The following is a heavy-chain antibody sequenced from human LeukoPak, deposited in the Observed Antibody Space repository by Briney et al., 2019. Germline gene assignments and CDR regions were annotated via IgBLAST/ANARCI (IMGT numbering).Heavy chain of an antibody. Sequence: GGSLRLSCAASGFTFGRYGMHWVCQAPGKGLEWVAVIWYDGSNKYYADSVKGRFTISRDNSKNTLYLQMNSLRAEDTAVYYCARDLAGDGYNRGKGTEGYFDYWGQGTLVTVSS. J-gene: IGHJ4*02. V-gene: IGHV3-33*01. D-gene: IGHD5-24*01. CDR2: IWYDGSNK. CDR1: GFTFGRYG. CDR3: ARDLAGDGYNRGKGTEGYFDY.